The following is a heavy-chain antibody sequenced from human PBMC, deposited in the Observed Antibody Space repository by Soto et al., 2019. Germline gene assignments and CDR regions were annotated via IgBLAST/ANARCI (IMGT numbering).Heavy chain of an antibody. CDR3: SIPGRGGS. J-gene: IGHJ5*02. V-gene: IGHV1-2*02. CDR1: RYTFPGRF. CDR2: VNPKSGDT. D-gene: IGHD1-20*01. Sequence: GASVNVSFKAYRYTFPGRFIHLVGQAPGQGLEWLGWVNPKSGDTTYAPKFKDRVSLTRDTSTDTAFLDLRDLTEDDTSIYDCSIPGRGGSWGQGTTVTVSS.